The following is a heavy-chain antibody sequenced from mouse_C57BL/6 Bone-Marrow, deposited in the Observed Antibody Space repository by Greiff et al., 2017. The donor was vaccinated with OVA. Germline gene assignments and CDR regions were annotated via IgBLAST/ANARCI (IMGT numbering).Heavy chain of an antibody. V-gene: IGHV1-20*01. Sequence: VQLQQSGPELVKPGDSVKIPCKASGYSFTGYFMNWVMQSHGKSLEWIGRLHPYNGDTFYNQKFKGKATLTVDKSSSTAYMGLRSLTSEDSADYYCARALSGYVDYWGQGTTLTVSS. CDR1: GYSFTGYF. CDR3: ARALSGYVDY. J-gene: IGHJ2*01. CDR2: LHPYNGDT.